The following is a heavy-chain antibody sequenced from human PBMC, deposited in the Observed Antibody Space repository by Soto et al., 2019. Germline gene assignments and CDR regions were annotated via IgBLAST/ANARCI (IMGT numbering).Heavy chain of an antibody. CDR3: ARGKFYYDSSGYLDY. Sequence: GGSLRLSCAASGFTFSSYAMSWVRQAPGKGLEWVSAISGSGGSTYYADSVKGRFTVSRDDSNNTVYLQMNSLRAEDTSVYYCARGKFYYDSSGYLDYWGQGTLVTVSS. CDR2: ISGSGGST. V-gene: IGHV3-23*01. D-gene: IGHD3-22*01. J-gene: IGHJ4*02. CDR1: GFTFSSYA.